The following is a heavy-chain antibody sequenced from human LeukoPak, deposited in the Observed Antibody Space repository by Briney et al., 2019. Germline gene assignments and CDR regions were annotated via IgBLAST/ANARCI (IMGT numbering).Heavy chain of an antibody. J-gene: IGHJ4*02. D-gene: IGHD3-22*01. CDR2: IYYSGST. CDR1: GDSISSSNW. V-gene: IGHV4-4*02. CDR3: AREIPQTNYYDSSGLDY. Sequence: SGTLSLTCTVSGDSISSSNWWSWVRPPPGKGLEWIGEIYYSGSTDYNPSLKSRVTISVDLSKNEFSLKLSSVTAADTAVYYCAREIPQTNYYDSSGLDYWGQGTLVTVSS.